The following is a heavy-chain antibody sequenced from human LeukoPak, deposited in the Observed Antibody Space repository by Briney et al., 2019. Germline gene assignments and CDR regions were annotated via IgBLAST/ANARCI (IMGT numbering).Heavy chain of an antibody. CDR3: ARGTISDSSSDY. Sequence: PGGSLRLSCAASGFTFSSYGMHWVRQAPGKGLEWVSSISSSSSYIYYADSVKGRFTISRDNAKNSLYLQMNSLRAEDTAVYYCARGTISDSSSDYWGQGTLVTVSS. CDR2: ISSSSSYI. V-gene: IGHV3-21*01. J-gene: IGHJ4*02. D-gene: IGHD6-13*01. CDR1: GFTFSSYG.